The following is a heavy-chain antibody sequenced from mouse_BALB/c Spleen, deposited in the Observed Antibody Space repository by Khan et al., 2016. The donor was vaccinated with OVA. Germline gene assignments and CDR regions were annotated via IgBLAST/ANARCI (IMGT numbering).Heavy chain of an antibody. CDR2: IWGDGST. CDR1: GFSLTGYG. CDR3: AREIYYDYAYYYAMDY. D-gene: IGHD2-4*01. V-gene: IGHV2-6-7*01. Sequence: VQLVETGPGLVAPSQSLSITCTVSGFSLTGYGVNWVRQPPGKGLEWLGMIWGDGSTDYNSALKSRLIISKDNSTSHVFLKMNILHTDDTARYYCAREIYYDYAYYYAMDYWGQGTSVTVSS. J-gene: IGHJ4*01.